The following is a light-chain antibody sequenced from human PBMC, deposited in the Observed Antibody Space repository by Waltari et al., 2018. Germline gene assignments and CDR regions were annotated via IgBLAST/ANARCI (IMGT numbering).Light chain of an antibody. J-gene: IGLJ3*02. Sequence: QSVLTQPPSASGTPGQGVTVSCSGSSSNIGRNGVSWYQQVPGTAPKLLIHTDNPRPSGVPDRVSGSKSGTSASLAISGLQSEDEAHYYCAAWDDSLNGRVFGGGTKVTVL. CDR3: AAWDDSLNGRV. CDR1: SSNIGRNG. V-gene: IGLV1-44*01. CDR2: TDN.